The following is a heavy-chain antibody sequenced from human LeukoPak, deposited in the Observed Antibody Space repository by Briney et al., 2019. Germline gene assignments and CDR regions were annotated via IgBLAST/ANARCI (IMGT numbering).Heavy chain of an antibody. Sequence: SETLSLTCTVSGASISSYYWSWIRQPPGKGLEWIGYIYYSGSTNYNPSLKSRVTISIDTSKNQFSLKLSSVTAADTAVYYCARDTYSGSFSPWGQGTLVTVSS. CDR1: GASISSYY. CDR3: ARDTYSGSFSP. J-gene: IGHJ5*02. CDR2: IYYSGST. V-gene: IGHV4-59*01. D-gene: IGHD1-26*01.